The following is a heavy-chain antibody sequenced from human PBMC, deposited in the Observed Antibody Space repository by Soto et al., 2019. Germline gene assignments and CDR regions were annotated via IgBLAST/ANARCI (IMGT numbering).Heavy chain of an antibody. D-gene: IGHD6-13*01. CDR2: INAGNGNT. CDR3: ARDGESSSWYGDNWFDP. V-gene: IGHV1-3*01. CDR1: GYTFTSYA. Sequence: ASVKVSCKASGYTFTSYAMHWVRQAPGQRLEWMGWINAGNGNTKYSQKFQGRVTITRDTSASTAYTELSSLRSEDTAVYYCARDGESSSWYGDNWFDPWGQGTLVTVSS. J-gene: IGHJ5*02.